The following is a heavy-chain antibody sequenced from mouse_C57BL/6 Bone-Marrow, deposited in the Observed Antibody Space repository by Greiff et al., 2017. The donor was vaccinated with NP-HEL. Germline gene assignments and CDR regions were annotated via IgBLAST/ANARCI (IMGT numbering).Heavy chain of an antibody. V-gene: IGHV3-6*01. J-gene: IGHJ1*03. CDR2: ISYDGSN. CDR1: GYSITSGYY. Sequence: EVQLQESGPGLVKPSQSLSLTCSVTGYSITSGYYWNWIRQFPGNKLEWMGYISYDGSNNYNPSLKNRISITRDTSKNQFFLKLNSATTEDTATYYCARDYSNSGWYFDVWGTGTTVTVSS. CDR3: ARDYSNSGWYFDV. D-gene: IGHD2-5*01.